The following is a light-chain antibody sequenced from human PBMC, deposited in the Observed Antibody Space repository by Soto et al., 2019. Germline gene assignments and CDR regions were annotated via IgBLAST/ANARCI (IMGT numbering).Light chain of an antibody. J-gene: IGKJ1*01. V-gene: IGKV3-15*01. Sequence: EILMTQSPSTLSVSPGERATITCRASQSVSSSLAWYQQKPVQAPRLLIYGASSRATGIPARLSGSGSGTEFTLTISSLQSEDFATYYCQHYNSYSEAFGQGTKVDIK. CDR1: QSVSSS. CDR2: GAS. CDR3: QHYNSYSEA.